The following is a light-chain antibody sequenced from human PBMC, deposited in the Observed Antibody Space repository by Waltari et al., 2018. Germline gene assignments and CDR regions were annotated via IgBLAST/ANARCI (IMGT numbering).Light chain of an antibody. CDR1: QSVSSSY. V-gene: IGKV3-20*01. CDR3: QQYGSSPRT. CDR2: GAS. J-gene: IGKJ3*01. Sequence: EIVLTQSPGTLFLSPGERATLSCRASQSVSSSYLAWYQQKPGQAPGLLIYGASSRATDIPDRFSGSGSGTDFTLTISRLEPEDFAVYYCQQYGSSPRTFGPGTNVDIK.